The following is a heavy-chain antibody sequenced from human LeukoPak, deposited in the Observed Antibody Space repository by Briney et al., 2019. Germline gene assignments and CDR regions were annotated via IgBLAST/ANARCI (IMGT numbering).Heavy chain of an antibody. D-gene: IGHD4-17*01. Sequence: SETLSLTCTVSGGSISSSSYYWGWIRQPPGKGLEWIGSIYYSGSTYYNPSLKSRVTISVDTSKNQFSLKLSSVTAADTAVYYCARVVPNDYGDYSDYWGQGTLVTVSS. CDR3: ARVVPNDYGDYSDY. CDR2: IYYSGST. V-gene: IGHV4-39*07. J-gene: IGHJ4*02. CDR1: GGSISSSSYY.